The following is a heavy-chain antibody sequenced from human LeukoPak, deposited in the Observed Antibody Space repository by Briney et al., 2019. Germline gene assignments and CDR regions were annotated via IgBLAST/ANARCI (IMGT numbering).Heavy chain of an antibody. CDR3: ARAPKGVTTGYFDH. D-gene: IGHD1-26*01. V-gene: IGHV1-46*01. CDR1: GYTFTTYY. J-gene: IGHJ4*02. CDR2: INPSGDST. Sequence: ASVKVSCKASGYTFTTYYIHWVRQAPGQGLEWMGIINPSGDSTTYAQIFQGRVTLTRDTSTSTVYMELSSLRSDDTAVYYCARAPKGVTTGYFDHWGQGTLVTVSS.